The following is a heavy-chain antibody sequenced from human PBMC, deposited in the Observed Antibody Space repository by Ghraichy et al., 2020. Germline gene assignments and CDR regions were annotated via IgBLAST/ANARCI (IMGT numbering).Heavy chain of an antibody. CDR1: GFTFSSHG. J-gene: IGHJ4*02. Sequence: GSLRLSCAASGFTFSSHGMHWVRQAPGKGLEWLAVVSHDGSHDYYADSVKGRFTISRDNSKNTLYMQMNNLRTEDTAVYYCVAYYGDYLGYWGQGTLVTVSS. CDR3: VAYYGDYLGY. CDR2: VSHDGSHD. D-gene: IGHD4-17*01. V-gene: IGHV3-30*03.